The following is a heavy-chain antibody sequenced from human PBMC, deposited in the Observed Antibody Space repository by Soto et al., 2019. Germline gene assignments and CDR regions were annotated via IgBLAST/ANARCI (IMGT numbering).Heavy chain of an antibody. D-gene: IGHD3-9*01. CDR2: ISGSGGST. CDR1: GFTFSSYA. Sequence: GGSLRLSCAASGFTFSSYAMSWVRQAPGKGLEWVSAISGSGGSTYYADSVKGRFTISRDNSKNTLYLQMNSLRAEDTDVYYCAKDQGRYFDWFPPMYWGQGTLVTVSS. CDR3: AKDQGRYFDWFPPMY. V-gene: IGHV3-23*01. J-gene: IGHJ4*02.